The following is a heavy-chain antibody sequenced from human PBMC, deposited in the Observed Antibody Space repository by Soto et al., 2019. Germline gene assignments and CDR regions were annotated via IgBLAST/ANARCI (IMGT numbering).Heavy chain of an antibody. CDR2: IWYDGSNK. J-gene: IGHJ6*02. CDR1: GFTFSSYG. Sequence: SLRLSCAASGFTFSSYGMHWVRQAPGKGLEWVAVIWYDGSNKYYADSVKGRFTISRDNSKNTLYLQMNSLRPEDRAVYYCAKDQSPTLFGVVTYYYYGMDVWGQGTTVTVSS. CDR3: AKDQSPTLFGVVTYYYYGMDV. V-gene: IGHV3-33*06. D-gene: IGHD3-3*01.